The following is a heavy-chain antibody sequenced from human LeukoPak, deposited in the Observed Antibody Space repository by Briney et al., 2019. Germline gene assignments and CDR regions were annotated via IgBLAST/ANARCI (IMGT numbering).Heavy chain of an antibody. CDR3: ARKGSTSRNPFDY. V-gene: IGHV4-4*09. J-gene: IGHJ4*02. CDR1: GGSISSYY. D-gene: IGHD2-2*01. Sequence: SETLSLTCTVSGGSISSYYWSWIQQPPGKGLEWIGYIYTSGSTNYNPSLKSRVTISVDTSKNQFSLKLSSVTAADTAVYYCARKGSTSRNPFDYWGQGTLVTVSS. CDR2: IYTSGST.